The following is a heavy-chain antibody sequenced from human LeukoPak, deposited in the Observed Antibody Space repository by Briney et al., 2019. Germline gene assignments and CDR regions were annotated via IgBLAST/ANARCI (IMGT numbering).Heavy chain of an antibody. J-gene: IGHJ6*03. CDR3: ATNYGSGSYYNDYYYYYMDV. D-gene: IGHD3-10*01. CDR2: IYSDNT. Sequence: LSGGSLRLSCTVSGFTVSSNSMSWVRQAPGKGLEWVSFIYSDNTHYSDSVKGRFTISRDNSKNTLYLQMNSLRAEDTAVYYCATNYGSGSYYNDYYYYYMDVWGKGTTVTISS. V-gene: IGHV3-66*01. CDR1: GFTVSSNS.